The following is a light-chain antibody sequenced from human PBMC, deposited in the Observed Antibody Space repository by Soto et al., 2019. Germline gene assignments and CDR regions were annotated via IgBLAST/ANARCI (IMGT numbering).Light chain of an antibody. J-gene: IGLJ1*01. Sequence: ALTQPASVSGSPGQSITISCTGTRLDVGGYNYVSWYQQQPGKAPKLIIYEVTNRPSGVSDRFSGSKSDNTASLTISGLQTEDEADYYCCSYVSSKTYLFGTGTKVTVL. CDR3: CSYVSSKTYL. CDR1: RLDVGGYNY. CDR2: EVT. V-gene: IGLV2-14*03.